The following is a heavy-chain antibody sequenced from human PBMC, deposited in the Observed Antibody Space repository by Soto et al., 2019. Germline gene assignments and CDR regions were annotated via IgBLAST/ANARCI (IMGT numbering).Heavy chain of an antibody. CDR2: IVVGSGNT. J-gene: IGHJ4*02. CDR3: VLCTTTSCYGKFDY. Sequence: SVKVSCKASGFTFSNSAIQWMRQARGERLEWIGWIVVGSGNTNYAQKIQERVTIIRDMSTSTSYMELSSLTSEDTAVYYCVLCTTTSCYGKFDYWGQGTLVTVS. D-gene: IGHD2-2*01. CDR1: GFTFSNSA. V-gene: IGHV1-58*02.